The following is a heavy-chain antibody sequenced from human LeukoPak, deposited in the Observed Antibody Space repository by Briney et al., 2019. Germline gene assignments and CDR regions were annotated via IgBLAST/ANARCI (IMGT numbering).Heavy chain of an antibody. Sequence: ASVMVSCKVSGDSLTELCMHRVRQAPGKWLEWMGNFDPEDGETIYAQKFQGRVTMTEDTSTDTAYVELSSLRSEDTAMYYCATDKYGGFDPWGQGTLVTVSS. V-gene: IGHV1-24*01. D-gene: IGHD2-8*01. CDR3: ATDKYGGFDP. CDR2: FDPEDGET. J-gene: IGHJ5*02. CDR1: GDSLTELC.